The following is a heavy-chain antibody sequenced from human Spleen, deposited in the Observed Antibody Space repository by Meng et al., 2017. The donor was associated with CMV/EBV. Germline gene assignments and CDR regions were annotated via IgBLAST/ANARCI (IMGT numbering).Heavy chain of an antibody. J-gene: IGHJ5*02. CDR2: ITSSSSHI. CDR1: GFTFSSYT. V-gene: IGHV3-21*04. Sequence: GGSLRLSCAASGFTFSSYTMNWVRQAPGKGLEWVSCITSSSSHIYYADSVRGRFTISRDNAKNSLYLQMNSLRTEDTAVYYCSNGYDPWGQGTLVTVSS. CDR3: SNGYDP.